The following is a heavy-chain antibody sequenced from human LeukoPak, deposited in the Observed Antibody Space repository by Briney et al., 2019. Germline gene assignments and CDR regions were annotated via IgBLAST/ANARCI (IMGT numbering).Heavy chain of an antibody. CDR3: AREGYGDRYFDY. CDR1: GVSISSYY. D-gene: IGHD4-17*01. Sequence: SETLSLTCTVSGVSISSYYWSWIRQPPGKGLEWIGYIYYSGSTNYNPSLKSRVTISVDTSKNQFSLKLSSVTAADTAVYYCAREGYGDRYFDYWGQGTLVTVSS. J-gene: IGHJ4*02. CDR2: IYYSGST. V-gene: IGHV4-59*01.